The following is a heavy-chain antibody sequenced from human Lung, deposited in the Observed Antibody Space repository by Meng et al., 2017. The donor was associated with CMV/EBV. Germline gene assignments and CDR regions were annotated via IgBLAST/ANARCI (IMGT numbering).Heavy chain of an antibody. CDR2: INPDSGTT. CDR1: GYSFTGYF. J-gene: IGHJ6*02. V-gene: IGHV1-2*02. D-gene: IGHD1-14*01. CDR3: ARSRPGSHYYYSMDV. Sequence: ESXKISXKASGYSFTGYFVNWVRQAPGQGLEWMGWINPDSGTTDYAPNFRGRVTMTRDTSINTAYMELSRLRSDDTAVYYCARSRPGSHYYYSMDVWGQGTXVTVSS.